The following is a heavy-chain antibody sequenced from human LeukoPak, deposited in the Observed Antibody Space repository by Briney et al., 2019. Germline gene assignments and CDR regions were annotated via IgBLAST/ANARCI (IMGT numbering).Heavy chain of an antibody. CDR3: AKVSGSYYKGIDY. CDR1: GFTFSSYA. CDR2: ISGSGGST. Sequence: SGGSLRLSCAASGFTFSSYAMSWVRQAPGKGLEWVSAISGSGGSTYYADSVKGRFTISRDNSKNTLYLQMNSLRAEDTAVYYCAKVSGSYYKGIDYWGQGTLVTVSS. D-gene: IGHD1-26*01. V-gene: IGHV3-23*01. J-gene: IGHJ4*02.